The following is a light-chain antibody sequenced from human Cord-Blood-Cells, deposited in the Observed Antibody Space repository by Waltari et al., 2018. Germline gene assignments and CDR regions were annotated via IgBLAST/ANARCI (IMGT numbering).Light chain of an antibody. V-gene: IGKV4-1*01. CDR2: WAS. CDR1: QSVLYSSNNKNY. J-gene: IGKJ2*03. Sequence: DIVMTQSPDPPPVSLGERGTINCKSSQSVLYSSNNKNYLAWYQQKPGQPPKLLIYWASTRESGVPDRFSGSGSGTDFTLTISGLQAEDVAVYYCQQYYSTPYSFGQGTKLEIK. CDR3: QQYYSTPYS.